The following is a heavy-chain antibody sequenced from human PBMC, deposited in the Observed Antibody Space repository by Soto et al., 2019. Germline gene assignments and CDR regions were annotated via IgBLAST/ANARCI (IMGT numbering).Heavy chain of an antibody. CDR3: ARGRYDILTGYYIGDAFDI. V-gene: IGHV1-69*06. Sequence: SMKVSCKASGGTFSSYAISWVRQAPGQGLEWMGGIIPIFGTANYAQKFQGRVTITADKSTSTAYMELSSLRSEDTAVYYCARGRYDILTGYYIGDAFDIWGQGTMVTVSS. CDR1: GGTFSSYA. J-gene: IGHJ3*02. D-gene: IGHD3-9*01. CDR2: IIPIFGTA.